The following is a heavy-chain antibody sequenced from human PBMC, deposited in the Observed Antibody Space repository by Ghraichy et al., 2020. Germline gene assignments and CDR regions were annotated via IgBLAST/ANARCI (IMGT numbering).Heavy chain of an antibody. CDR3: AREAGWYYYDSSDVFDS. Sequence: SETLSLTCTVSGGSISSSSYYWGWIRQPPGKGLEWIGSIYYSGSTYYNPSLKSRVTISVDTSKNQFSLKLSSVTAADTAVYYCAREAGWYYYDSSDVFDSWGEERTVTVYS. CDR1: GGSISSSSYY. CDR2: IYYSGST. D-gene: IGHD3-22*01. J-gene: IGHJ3*02. V-gene: IGHV4-39*07.